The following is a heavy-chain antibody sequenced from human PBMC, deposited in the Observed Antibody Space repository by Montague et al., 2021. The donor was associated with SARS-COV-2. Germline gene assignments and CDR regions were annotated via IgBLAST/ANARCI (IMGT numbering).Heavy chain of an antibody. J-gene: IGHJ6*02. CDR2: INYSGST. CDR1: GGSVSSSTYY. D-gene: IGHD3-10*01. V-gene: IGHV4-61*01. Sequence: SETLSLTCTVSGGSVSSSTYYWSWIRQPPGQGLEWIGYINYSGSTSYNPSLKSRVTISVDMSKNQFSLKLISVTAADTAVYYCASSGGYYYYYQGVDVWGQGTTVTASS. CDR3: ASSGGYYYYYQGVDV.